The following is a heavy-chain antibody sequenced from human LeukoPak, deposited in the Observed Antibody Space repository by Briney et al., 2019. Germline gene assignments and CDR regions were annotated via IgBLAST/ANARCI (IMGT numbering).Heavy chain of an antibody. D-gene: IGHD4-11*01. V-gene: IGHV4-4*02. J-gene: IGHJ5*02. CDR1: GGSISNSHW. Sequence: SETLSLTCAVSGGSISNSHWWSWARQSPGKGLEWIGQIHHSGSTNYNPSLKSRVIISVDKSMNQFSLNLNSVTAADTALHYCARETDYSHPNYFDPWGQGTLVTVSS. CDR3: ARETDYSHPNYFDP. CDR2: IHHSGST.